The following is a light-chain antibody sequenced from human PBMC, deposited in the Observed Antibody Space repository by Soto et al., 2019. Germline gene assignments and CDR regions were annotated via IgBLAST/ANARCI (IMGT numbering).Light chain of an antibody. CDR2: DAS. CDR3: QQRSNLPHT. J-gene: IGKJ4*01. Sequence: EIVLTQSPTTLSLSPGERATLSCRASQSVSSYLAWYQQKPGQAPRLLIYDASNKATGIPARFSGSESGTDFTLTISSLEPEDFAVYDCQQRSNLPHTFGGGTKVEIK. V-gene: IGKV3-11*01. CDR1: QSVSSY.